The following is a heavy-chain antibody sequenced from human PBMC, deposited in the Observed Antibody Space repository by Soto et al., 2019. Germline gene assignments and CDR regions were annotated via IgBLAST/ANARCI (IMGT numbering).Heavy chain of an antibody. J-gene: IGHJ4*02. CDR3: ARDLGGAYFLAFDY. V-gene: IGHV1-69*08. CDR2: IIPILGIA. CDR1: GGTFSSYT. Sequence: QVPLVQSGAEVKKPGSSVKVSCKASGGTFSSYTISWVRQAPGQGLEWMGRIIPILGIANYAQKFQGRVTITADKSTSTAYMELSSLRSEDTAVYYCARDLGGAYFLAFDYWGQGTLVTVSS. D-gene: IGHD3-16*01.